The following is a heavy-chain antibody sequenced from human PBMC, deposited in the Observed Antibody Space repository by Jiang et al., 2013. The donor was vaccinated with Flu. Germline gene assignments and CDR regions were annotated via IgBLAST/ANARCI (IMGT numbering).Heavy chain of an antibody. J-gene: IGHJ2*01. D-gene: IGHD6-6*01. Sequence: EVKKPGSSVKVSCKASGGTFSSYAISWVRQAPGQGLEWMGGIIPIFGTANYAQKFQGRVTITADESTSTAYMELSSLRSEDTAVYYCARDRRTYSSSSNWYFDLWGRGTLVTVSS. CDR3: ARDRRTYSSSSNWYFDL. CDR1: GGTFSSYA. V-gene: IGHV1-69*01. CDR2: IIPIFGTA.